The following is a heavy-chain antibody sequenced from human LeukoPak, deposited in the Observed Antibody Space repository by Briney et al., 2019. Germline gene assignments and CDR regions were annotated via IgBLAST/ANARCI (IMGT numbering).Heavy chain of an antibody. CDR1: GYTFTSYG. V-gene: IGHV1-18*04. CDR2: ISAYNGNT. J-gene: IGHJ4*02. CDR3: ARDLGEGLLWFGELPADY. D-gene: IGHD3-10*01. Sequence: GASVKVSCKASGYTFTSYGISWVRQAPGQGLEWMGWISAYNGNTNYAQKLQGRVTMTTDTSTSTAYMELRSLRSDDTAVYYCARDLGEGLLWFGELPADYWGQGTLVTVSS.